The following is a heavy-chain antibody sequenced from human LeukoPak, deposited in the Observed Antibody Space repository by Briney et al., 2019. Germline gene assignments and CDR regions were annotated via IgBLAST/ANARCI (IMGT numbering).Heavy chain of an antibody. J-gene: IGHJ4*02. V-gene: IGHV3-23*01. D-gene: IGHD6-19*01. CDR2: ISGSGGST. CDR1: GFTFSSYA. Sequence: GGSLRLSCAASGFTFSSYAMSWVRQAPGKGLEWVSVISGSGGSTYYADSVKGRFTISRDNSKNTVYLQMNSLRAEDTAVYYCAKTTIGYSSGRYPGWPVDYWGQGTLVTVSS. CDR3: AKTTIGYSSGRYPGWPVDY.